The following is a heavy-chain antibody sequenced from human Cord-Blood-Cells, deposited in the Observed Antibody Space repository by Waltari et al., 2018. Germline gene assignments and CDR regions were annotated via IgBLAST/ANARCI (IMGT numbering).Heavy chain of an antibody. CDR1: GGSFSGYY. Sequence: QVQLQQWGAGLLKPSETLSLTCAVYGGSFSGYYWSWIRQPPGKGLEWIGEINHSGSTNYNPSLKSRVTISVDTSKNQFSLKLSSVTAADTAVYYCARRGTYSSSSFAFDIWGQGTMVTVSS. D-gene: IGHD6-6*01. CDR2: INHSGST. V-gene: IGHV4-34*01. J-gene: IGHJ3*02. CDR3: ARRGTYSSSSFAFDI.